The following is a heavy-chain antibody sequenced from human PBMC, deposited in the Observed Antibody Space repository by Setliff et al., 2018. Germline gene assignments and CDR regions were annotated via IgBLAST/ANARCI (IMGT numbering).Heavy chain of an antibody. CDR3: ANEHGTTVTVENYHYYMDV. J-gene: IGHJ6*03. Sequence: SVKVSCKASGGTFSNYGISWVRQAPGQGLEWMGGTIPMFRTTNYARKFQGRVTITADESTSTAYMELSSLKSEDTAVYYCANEHGTTVTVENYHYYMDVWGKGTTVTVSS. CDR2: TIPMFRTT. V-gene: IGHV1-69*13. D-gene: IGHD4-4*01. CDR1: GGTFSNYG.